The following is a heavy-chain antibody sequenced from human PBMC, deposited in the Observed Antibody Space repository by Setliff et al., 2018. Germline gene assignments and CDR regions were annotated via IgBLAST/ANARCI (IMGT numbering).Heavy chain of an antibody. Sequence: LSLTCTVSGDSISSTSYQWGWVRQPPGKGLEWIGSIYYTGTAYYNPSLKSRVTISVDTSKNQFSLQVTSLAATDTALYFCARHEFVGGYYGSVTYRHFDYWVQGILVTVSS. J-gene: IGHJ4*02. V-gene: IGHV4-39*01. CDR3: ARHEFVGGYYGSVTYRHFDY. CDR1: GDSISSTSYQ. CDR2: IYYTGTA. D-gene: IGHD3-10*01.